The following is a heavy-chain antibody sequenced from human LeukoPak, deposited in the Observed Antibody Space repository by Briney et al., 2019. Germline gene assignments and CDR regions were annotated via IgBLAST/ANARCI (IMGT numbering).Heavy chain of an antibody. V-gene: IGHV3-9*03. Sequence: GGSLRLSCAASGFTFDDYAMYWVRQAPGKGLEWVSGISWNSGSIGYADSVKGRFTISRDNAKNSLYLQMNSLRAEDMALYYCVKGLYSNLLGFDYCGQGTLVTVSS. CDR2: ISWNSGSI. D-gene: IGHD4-11*01. CDR1: GFTFDDYA. CDR3: VKGLYSNLLGFDY. J-gene: IGHJ4*02.